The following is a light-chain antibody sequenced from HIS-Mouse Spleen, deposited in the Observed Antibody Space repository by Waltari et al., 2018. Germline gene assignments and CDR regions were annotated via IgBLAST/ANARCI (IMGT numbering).Light chain of an antibody. Sequence: DSVMTQSPLSLPVTPGEPASTSCRPSQSLLHSNGYNYLVWYLQKPGQSPQLLIYLGSNRASGVTDRFSGSGSGTDFTLKISRVEAEDVGVYYCMQALQTPWTFGQGTKLEIK. CDR1: QSLLHSNGYNY. J-gene: IGKJ2*01. V-gene: IGKV2-28*01. CDR2: LGS. CDR3: MQALQTPWT.